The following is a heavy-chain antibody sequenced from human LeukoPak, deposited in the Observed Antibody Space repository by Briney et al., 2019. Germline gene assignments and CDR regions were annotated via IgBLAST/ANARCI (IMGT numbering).Heavy chain of an antibody. Sequence: GESLKISCKGSGYSFTSYWIGWVRQVPGKGLEWMGIIYPGDSDTRYSPSFQGQVTISADKSISTAYLQWSSLKASDTAMYYCARRLKPAAMQGNWFDPWGQGTLVTVSS. D-gene: IGHD2-2*01. CDR3: ARRLKPAAMQGNWFDP. V-gene: IGHV5-51*01. CDR2: IYPGDSDT. J-gene: IGHJ5*02. CDR1: GYSFTSYW.